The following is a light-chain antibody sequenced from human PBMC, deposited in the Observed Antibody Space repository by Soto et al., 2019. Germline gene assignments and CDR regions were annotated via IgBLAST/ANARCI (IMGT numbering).Light chain of an antibody. CDR1: QSVSSY. CDR3: QQYDIWPPT. CDR2: DAS. V-gene: IGKV3-11*01. Sequence: EIVLTQSPATLSLSPGERATLSCRASQSVSSYLAWYQQRPGQAPRLLIYDASNRATGIPARFTGSGSGTEFILTISSLQSEDFAVYYCQQYDIWPPTFGQGTKVDIK. J-gene: IGKJ1*01.